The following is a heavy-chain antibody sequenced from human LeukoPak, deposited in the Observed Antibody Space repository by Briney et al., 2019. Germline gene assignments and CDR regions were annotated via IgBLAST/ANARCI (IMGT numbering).Heavy chain of an antibody. J-gene: IGHJ6*02. CDR3: ATDSHYAMDV. Sequence: GGSLRLSCAASGFTLSRSWMHWVRQAPGKGLVWTSQINKDGSSTSYADSVKGRFTISRDNAKNTLYLQMNSLRAEDTAVYYCATDSHYAMDVWGQGTTVTVSS. V-gene: IGHV3-74*01. CDR1: GFTLSRSW. CDR2: INKDGSST.